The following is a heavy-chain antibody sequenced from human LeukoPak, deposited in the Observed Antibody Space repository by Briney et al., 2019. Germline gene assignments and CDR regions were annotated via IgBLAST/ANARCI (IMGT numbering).Heavy chain of an antibody. CDR1: GFTFRSYA. CDR3: AKAVTSDYHSLYYNYYMGV. V-gene: IGHV3-30*18. D-gene: IGHD3-10*01. Sequence: GGSLRLSCAASGFTFRSYAMHWVRQAPGKGLEWVAVISYDGSNKYFGDSVKGRFTISRDNSKNTLYLQMDSLRAEDTAVYYCAKAVTSDYHSLYYNYYMGVWGKGTTVTVSS. J-gene: IGHJ6*03. CDR2: ISYDGSNK.